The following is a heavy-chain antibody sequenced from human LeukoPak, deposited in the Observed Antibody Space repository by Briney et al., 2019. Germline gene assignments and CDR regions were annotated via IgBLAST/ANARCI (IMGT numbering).Heavy chain of an antibody. CDR1: GGSISSGSYY. J-gene: IGHJ4*02. V-gene: IGHV4-61*02. CDR2: IYTSGST. CDR3: ARDVGYSYGSHPDY. D-gene: IGHD5-18*01. Sequence: PSETLSLTCTVSGGSISSGSYYWSWIRQPAGKGLEWIGRIYTSGSTNYNPSLKSRVTISVDTSKNQFSLKLSSVTAADTAVYYCARDVGYSYGSHPDYWGQGTLVTVSS.